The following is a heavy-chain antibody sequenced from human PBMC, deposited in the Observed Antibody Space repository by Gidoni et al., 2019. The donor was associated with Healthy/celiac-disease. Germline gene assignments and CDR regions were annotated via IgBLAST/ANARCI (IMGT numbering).Heavy chain of an antibody. D-gene: IGHD6-6*01. J-gene: IGHJ2*01. V-gene: IGHV3-33*01. CDR1: GCTFSRYG. CDR3: ARYVSIAARNWYFDL. CDR2: LWYDVSNK. Sequence: QVQLVESGGGVVQPGRSVRLSGAASGCTFSRYGMHWVRQAPGKGLEWVAVLWYDVSNKYYADSVKGRFTISRANSKTTLYLQMNSLRAEDTAVYYCARYVSIAARNWYFDLWGRGTLVTVSS.